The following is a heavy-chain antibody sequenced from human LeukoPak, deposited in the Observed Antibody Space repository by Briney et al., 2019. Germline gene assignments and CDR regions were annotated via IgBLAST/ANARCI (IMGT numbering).Heavy chain of an antibody. Sequence: GSSVKVSCKASGGTFSSYAISWVRQAPGQGLEWMGGIIPIFGTANYAQKFQGRVTITADESTSTAYMELSSLRSEDMAVYYCAREYYYGSGSTGYYYYMDVWGKGTTVTVSS. D-gene: IGHD3-10*01. CDR1: GGTFSSYA. CDR3: AREYYYGSGSTGYYYYMDV. J-gene: IGHJ6*03. V-gene: IGHV1-69*01. CDR2: IIPIFGTA.